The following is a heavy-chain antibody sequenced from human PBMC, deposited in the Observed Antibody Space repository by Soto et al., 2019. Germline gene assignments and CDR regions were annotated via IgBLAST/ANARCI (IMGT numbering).Heavy chain of an antibody. Sequence: ASVKVSCKASGYTFTSYDMNWVRQATGQGPEWMGWMNPNSGNTGYAQKFQGRVTMTRNTSITTAYMELSSLGSEDTAVYYCARRIASSGTPLGYWGQGTLVTAPQ. J-gene: IGHJ4*02. CDR2: MNPNSGNT. D-gene: IGHD6-13*01. CDR3: ARRIASSGTPLGY. V-gene: IGHV1-8*01. CDR1: GYTFTSYD.